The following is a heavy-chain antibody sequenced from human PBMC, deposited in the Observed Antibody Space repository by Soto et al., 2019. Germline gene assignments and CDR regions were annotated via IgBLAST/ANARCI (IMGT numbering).Heavy chain of an antibody. J-gene: IGHJ6*02. CDR1: GFSLSTSGMC. Sequence: GSGPTLVNPTQTLTLTCTFSGFSLSTSGMCVSWIRQPPGRALEWLALIDWDDDKYYSTSLKTRLTISKDTSKNQVVLTMTNMDPVDTATYYCARIPTIVVVPAGYYYYGMGVWGQGTTVTVSS. CDR3: ARIPTIVVVPAGYYYYGMGV. CDR2: IDWDDDK. D-gene: IGHD2-2*01. V-gene: IGHV2-70*01.